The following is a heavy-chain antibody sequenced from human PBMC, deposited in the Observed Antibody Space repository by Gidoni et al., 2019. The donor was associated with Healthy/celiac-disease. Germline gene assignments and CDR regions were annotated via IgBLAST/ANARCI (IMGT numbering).Heavy chain of an antibody. V-gene: IGHV3-53*04. CDR1: GFTVSSNY. J-gene: IGHJ6*02. Sequence: VQLVESGGGLVQPGGSLRLSCAASGFTVSSNYMSWVRQAPGKGLEWVSVIYSGGSTYYADSVKGRFTISRHNSKNTLYLQMNSLRAEDTAVYYCARVHGSGSYYVYYYGMDVWGQGTTVTVSS. CDR2: IYSGGST. CDR3: ARVHGSGSYYVYYYGMDV. D-gene: IGHD3-10*01.